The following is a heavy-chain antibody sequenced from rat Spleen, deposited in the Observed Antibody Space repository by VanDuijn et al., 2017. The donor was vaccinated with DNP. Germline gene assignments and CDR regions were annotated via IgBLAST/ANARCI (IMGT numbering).Heavy chain of an antibody. D-gene: IGHD1-11*01. CDR1: GFTFSDYN. CDR2: VSPSGGRT. CDR3: ARVGYGPYYFDY. J-gene: IGHJ2*01. Sequence: EVQLVESGGGLVQPGRSLKLSCTASGFTFSDYNMAWVRQAPKKGLEWVAAVSPSGGRTYYRDSVKGRFTVSRDNAKNTLYLQMDSLRSEDTATYFCARVGYGPYYFDYWGQGVMVTVSS. V-gene: IGHV5S23*01.